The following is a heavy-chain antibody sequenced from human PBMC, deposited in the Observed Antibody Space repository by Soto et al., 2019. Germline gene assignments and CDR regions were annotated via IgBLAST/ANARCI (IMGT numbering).Heavy chain of an antibody. Sequence: GGSLRLSCAVSGFPFSTFWMYWVRQAPGKGLVWVSRINGDGSDIAYADSVEGRFTVSRDNSKNTLYLQMNSLRAEDTALYYCARGHQWPVVSWGHWGQGTLVTVSS. D-gene: IGHD6-19*01. CDR3: ARGHQWPVVSWGH. CDR1: GFPFSTFW. J-gene: IGHJ4*02. CDR2: INGDGSDI. V-gene: IGHV3-74*01.